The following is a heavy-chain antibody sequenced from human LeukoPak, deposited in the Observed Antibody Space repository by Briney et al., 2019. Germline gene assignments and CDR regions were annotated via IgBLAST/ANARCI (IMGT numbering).Heavy chain of an antibody. CDR2: ISAYNGNT. CDR1: GYTFTSYG. V-gene: IGHV1-18*01. J-gene: IGHJ5*02. Sequence: GASVKVSCKASGYTFTSYGISWVRQAPGQGLEWMGWISAYNGNTNYAQKLQGRVTMTTDTSTSTAYMELRSLRSDDTAVYYCAREGYSSGWEFWFDPWGQGTLVTVSS. D-gene: IGHD6-19*01. CDR3: AREGYSSGWEFWFDP.